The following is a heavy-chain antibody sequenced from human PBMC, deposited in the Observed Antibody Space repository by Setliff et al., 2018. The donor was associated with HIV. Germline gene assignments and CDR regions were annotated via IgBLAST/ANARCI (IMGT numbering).Heavy chain of an antibody. CDR2: INTNTGNP. D-gene: IGHD3-3*01. Sequence: ASVKVSCKASGYSLTSYSINWVRQAPGQGLEWMGYINTNTGNPTYAQGFTGRFVFSVDTPVSTAYLQLFSLKAEDTAVYYCTRDHTPPPNYDFWSGQIDLRNIFYYMDVWGTGSPVTVSS. J-gene: IGHJ6*03. CDR1: GYSLTSYS. CDR3: TRDHTPPPNYDFWSGQIDLRNIFYYMDV. V-gene: IGHV7-4-1*01.